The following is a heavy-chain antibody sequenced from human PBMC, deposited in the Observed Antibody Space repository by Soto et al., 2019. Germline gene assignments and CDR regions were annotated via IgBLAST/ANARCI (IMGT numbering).Heavy chain of an antibody. J-gene: IGHJ4*02. Sequence: GGSLRLSCAASGFTFSSYAMSWVRQAPGKGLEWVSAISGSGGSTYYADSVKGRFTISRDNSKNTLYLQMNSLRAEDTAVYYCAKVGGGDIVVVVAATPPYFDYWGQGTLVTVSS. D-gene: IGHD2-15*01. CDR1: GFTFSSYA. CDR3: AKVGGGDIVVVVAATPPYFDY. CDR2: ISGSGGST. V-gene: IGHV3-23*01.